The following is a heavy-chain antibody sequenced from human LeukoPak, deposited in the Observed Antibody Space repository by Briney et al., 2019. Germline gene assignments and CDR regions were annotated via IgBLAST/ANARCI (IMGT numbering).Heavy chain of an antibody. Sequence: SSVKISCKASGGTFSSYAISWVRQAPGQGLEWMGAIIPIFGTANYAQKFQGRVTITADESTSTAYMELSSLRSEDTAVHYCARGRFLEWLLYHPTFDYWGQGTLVTVSS. J-gene: IGHJ4*02. CDR3: ARGRFLEWLLYHPTFDY. CDR2: IIPIFGTA. CDR1: GGTFSSYA. D-gene: IGHD3-3*01. V-gene: IGHV1-69*13.